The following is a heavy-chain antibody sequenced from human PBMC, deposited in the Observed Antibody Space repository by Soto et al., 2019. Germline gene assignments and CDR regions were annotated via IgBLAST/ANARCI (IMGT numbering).Heavy chain of an antibody. CDR3: ARAAAGTPAYPNNWFDP. D-gene: IGHD6-13*01. V-gene: IGHV4-4*07. Sequence: QVQLQESGPGLVKPSETLSLTCTVSGGSISSYYWSWIRQPAGKELEWIGRIYTSGSTNYNPSLKSRVTMSVDTSKNQFSLKLSSVTAADTAVYYCARAAAGTPAYPNNWFDPWGQGTLVTVSS. CDR2: IYTSGST. CDR1: GGSISSYY. J-gene: IGHJ5*02.